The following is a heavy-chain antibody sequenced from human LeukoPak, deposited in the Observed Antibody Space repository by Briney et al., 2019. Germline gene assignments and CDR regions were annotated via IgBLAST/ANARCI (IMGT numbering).Heavy chain of an antibody. Sequence: PGRSLRLSCVASRFTFSNYGMHWVRQAPGKGLEWVALIWYDGSNKYCADSVKGRFTISRDNSENTLYLQMNSLRAGDTAMYYCARDFAAMIDYWGQGTLVTVSS. D-gene: IGHD2-2*01. CDR3: ARDFAAMIDY. J-gene: IGHJ4*02. V-gene: IGHV3-33*01. CDR1: RFTFSNYG. CDR2: IWYDGSNK.